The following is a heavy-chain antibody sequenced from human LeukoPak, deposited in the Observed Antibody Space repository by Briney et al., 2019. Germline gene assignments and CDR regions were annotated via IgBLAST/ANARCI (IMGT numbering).Heavy chain of an antibody. CDR1: GYTLTELS. CDR2: FDPEDGET. J-gene: IGHJ4*02. V-gene: IGHV1-24*01. CDR3: ATQSSDPYCSCTSCYFYYFDY. D-gene: IGHD2-2*01. Sequence: ASVKVSCKVSGYTLTELSMHWVRQAPGKGLEWMGGFDPEDGETIYAQKFQGRVTMTEDTSTDTAYMELSSLRSEDTAVYYCATQSSDPYCSCTSCYFYYFDYWGQGTLVTVSS.